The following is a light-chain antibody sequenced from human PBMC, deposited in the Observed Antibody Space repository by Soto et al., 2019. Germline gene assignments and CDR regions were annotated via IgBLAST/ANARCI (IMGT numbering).Light chain of an antibody. CDR2: GNS. CDR1: SSNIGAGYD. J-gene: IGLJ1*01. Sequence: QSVLTQPPSVSGAPGQRVTISCTGSSSNIGAGYDVHWYQQLPGTAPKLLIYGNSNRPSGVPDRFSGSKSGTSASLAITGLQAEDEADYYCQSYDSSLSGAAFGTGTKLTAL. V-gene: IGLV1-40*01. CDR3: QSYDSSLSGAA.